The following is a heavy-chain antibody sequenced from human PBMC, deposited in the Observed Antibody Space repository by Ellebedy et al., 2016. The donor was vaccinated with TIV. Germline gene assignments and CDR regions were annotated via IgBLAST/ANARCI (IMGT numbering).Heavy chain of an antibody. CDR1: GFTFDDYA. V-gene: IGHV3-9*01. CDR2: ISWISGSI. CDR3: AKDNQWELRYWYFDL. J-gene: IGHJ2*01. Sequence: GGSLRLXXAASGFTFDDYAMHWVRQAPGKGLEWVSGISWISGSIGYADSVKGRFTISRDNAKNSLYLQMNSLRAEDTALYYCAKDNQWELRYWYFDLWGRGTLVTVSS. D-gene: IGHD1-26*01.